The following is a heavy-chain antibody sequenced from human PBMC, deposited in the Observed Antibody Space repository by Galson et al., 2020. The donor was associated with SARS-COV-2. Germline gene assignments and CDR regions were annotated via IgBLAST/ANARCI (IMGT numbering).Heavy chain of an antibody. CDR1: GGSISSGVYY. CDR3: ARGTYSSSWYFGGILDP. V-gene: IGHV4-31*03. J-gene: IGHJ5*02. D-gene: IGHD6-13*01. CDR2: IYYSENT. Sequence: SETLSLTCTVSGGSISSGVYYWTWIRQNHGKGLEWIGYIYYSENTYYNPSLKSRVTMSIATSKNQFSLKLSSVTAADTAVYYCARGTYSSSWYFGGILDPWGQGTLVTVSS.